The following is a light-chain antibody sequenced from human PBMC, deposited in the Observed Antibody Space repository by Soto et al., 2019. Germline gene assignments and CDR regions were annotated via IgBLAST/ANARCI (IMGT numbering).Light chain of an antibody. CDR1: QSVSSN. Sequence: EIVMTQSPATLSVSPGERATLSCRASQSVSSNLAWYQHKPGQAPRLLIYDASNRATGIPARFSGSGSGTDFTLTISSLEPEDFAVYYCQQRSNWRITFGQGTRLEIK. CDR2: DAS. J-gene: IGKJ5*01. V-gene: IGKV3-11*01. CDR3: QQRSNWRIT.